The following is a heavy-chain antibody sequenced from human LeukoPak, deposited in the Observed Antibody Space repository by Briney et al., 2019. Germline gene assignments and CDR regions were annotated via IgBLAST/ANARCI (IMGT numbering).Heavy chain of an antibody. J-gene: IGHJ1*01. V-gene: IGHV3-48*02. CDR3: ARGTATTGVYFQH. CDR2: ISSDSTTM. Sequence: GGSLRLSCVASGFTFSTYIMNWVRQAPGKGLEWVSYISSDSTTMNYADSVRGRFIISRDNAKSSLFLQMNSLRDEDTAVYYCARGTATTGVYFQHCGPGTLVTVSS. CDR1: GFTFSTYI. D-gene: IGHD1-1*01.